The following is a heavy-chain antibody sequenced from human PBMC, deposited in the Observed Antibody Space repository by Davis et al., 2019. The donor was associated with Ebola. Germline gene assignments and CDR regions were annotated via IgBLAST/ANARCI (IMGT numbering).Heavy chain of an antibody. CDR2: INSDGSST. Sequence: GESLKISCAASGFSFSSTWMHWVRQAPGKGLVWVSRINSDGSSTSYADSVKGRFTISRDNAKNTLYLQMNSLRAEDTAVYYCARDEIAVAGPLWYYYGMDVWGQGTTVTVSS. D-gene: IGHD6-19*01. V-gene: IGHV3-74*01. CDR3: ARDEIAVAGPLWYYYGMDV. CDR1: GFSFSSTW. J-gene: IGHJ6*02.